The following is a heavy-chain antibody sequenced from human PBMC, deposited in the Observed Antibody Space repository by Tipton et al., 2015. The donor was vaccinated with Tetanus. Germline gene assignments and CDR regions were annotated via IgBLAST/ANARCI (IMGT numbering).Heavy chain of an antibody. V-gene: IGHV4-31*03. CDR1: GGSISSGGYY. CDR3: ARDQARGARGWNYFDY. Sequence: TLSLTCTVSGGSISSGGYYWSLIRQHPGKGLEWIGDIYYSGSTYYNPSLKSRVTISVDTSKNQFSRKLNSVTAADTAVYYCARDQARGARGWNYFDYWGQGTLVTVSS. D-gene: IGHD1-26*01. J-gene: IGHJ4*02. CDR2: IYYSGST.